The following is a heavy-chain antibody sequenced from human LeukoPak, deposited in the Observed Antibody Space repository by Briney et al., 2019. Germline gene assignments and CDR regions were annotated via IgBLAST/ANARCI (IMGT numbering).Heavy chain of an antibody. Sequence: SETLSLTCAVYGGSFSGYYWSWIRQPPGKGLEWIGGINHSGSTNYNPSLKSRVTISVDTSKNQFSLKLSSVTAAGTAVYYCARGGYNWNPGFDYWGQGTLVTVSS. J-gene: IGHJ4*02. V-gene: IGHV4-34*01. CDR2: INHSGST. D-gene: IGHD1-20*01. CDR1: GGSFSGYY. CDR3: ARGGYNWNPGFDY.